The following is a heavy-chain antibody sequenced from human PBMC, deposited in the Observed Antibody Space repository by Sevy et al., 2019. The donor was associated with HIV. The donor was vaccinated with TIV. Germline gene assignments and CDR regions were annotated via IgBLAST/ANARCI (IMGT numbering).Heavy chain of an antibody. CDR3: AKEPMYYDILTGYLG. V-gene: IGHV3-23*01. J-gene: IGHJ4*02. Sequence: GGSLRLSCAASGFTFSSYAMSWVRQAPGKELEWVSAISGSGGSTYYADSVKGRFTISRDNSKNTLYLQMNSLRAEDTAVYYCAKEPMYYDILTGYLGWGQGTLVTVSS. D-gene: IGHD3-9*01. CDR1: GFTFSSYA. CDR2: ISGSGGST.